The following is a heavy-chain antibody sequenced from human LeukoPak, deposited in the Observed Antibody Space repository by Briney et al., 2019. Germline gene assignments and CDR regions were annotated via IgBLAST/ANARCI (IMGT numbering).Heavy chain of an antibody. Sequence: GSLRLSCAASRFTFSSYGIGWVRQAPGKGLEWVSAISGSGGSTYYADSVRGRFTISRDNSKNTLYLQMNSLRAEDAAVYFCAKAPVTSCRGAYCYPFDSWGQGTLVTVSS. D-gene: IGHD2-21*01. CDR1: RFTFSSYG. CDR3: AKAPVTSCRGAYCYPFDS. CDR2: ISGSGGST. V-gene: IGHV3-23*01. J-gene: IGHJ4*02.